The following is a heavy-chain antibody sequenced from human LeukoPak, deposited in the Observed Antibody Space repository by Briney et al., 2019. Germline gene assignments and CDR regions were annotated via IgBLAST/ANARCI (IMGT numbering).Heavy chain of an antibody. CDR3: ARGRYYGMDV. CDR2: VNRDGSST. Sequence: GGSLRLSCAASGFTFTRYRMHWVRPAPGKGLVWVSRVNRDGSSTTYADSVKGRFTISRDNAKNTLYLQMNSLRAEDTAVYYCARGRYYGMDVWGQGTTVTVSS. J-gene: IGHJ6*02. CDR1: GFTFTRYR. V-gene: IGHV3-74*01.